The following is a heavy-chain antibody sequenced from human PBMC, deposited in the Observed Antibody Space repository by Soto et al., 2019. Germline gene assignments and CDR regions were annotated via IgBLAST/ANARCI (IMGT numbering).Heavy chain of an antibody. D-gene: IGHD4-17*01. V-gene: IGHV4-59*12. J-gene: IGHJ4*02. CDR1: GDSISSYY. Sequence: SETLSLTCTVSGDSISSYYWSWIRQPPGKGLEWIGYIHYSGSTNYNPSLKSRVTISVDRSKNQFSLKLSSVTAADTAVYYCARGMTTVTTFDYWGQGTLVTVSS. CDR2: IHYSGST. CDR3: ARGMTTVTTFDY.